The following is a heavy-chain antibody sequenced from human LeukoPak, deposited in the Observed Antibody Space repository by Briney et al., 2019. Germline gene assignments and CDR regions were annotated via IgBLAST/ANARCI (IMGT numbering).Heavy chain of an antibody. CDR1: GGSISSSSYY. Sequence: SETLSLTCTVSGGSISSSSYYWGWIRQPPGKGLEWIGSIYYSGSTYYNPSLKSRVTISVDTSKNQFSLKLSSVTAADTAVYYCARDQGLQIDYWGQGTLVTVSS. J-gene: IGHJ4*02. CDR2: IYYSGST. V-gene: IGHV4-39*07. D-gene: IGHD4-11*01. CDR3: ARDQGLQIDY.